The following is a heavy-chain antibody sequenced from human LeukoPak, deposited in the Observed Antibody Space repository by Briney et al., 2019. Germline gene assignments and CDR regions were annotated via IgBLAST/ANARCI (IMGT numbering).Heavy chain of an antibody. V-gene: IGHV3-21*01. Sequence: GGSLRLSCAASGFTFSSYSMNWVRQAPGKGLEWVSSISSSSSYIYYADSVRGRFTISRDNAKNSLYLQMNSLRAEDTAVYYCARSPYYYDSIGFDPWGQGTLVTVSS. D-gene: IGHD3-22*01. CDR1: GFTFSSYS. CDR3: ARSPYYYDSIGFDP. J-gene: IGHJ5*02. CDR2: ISSSSSYI.